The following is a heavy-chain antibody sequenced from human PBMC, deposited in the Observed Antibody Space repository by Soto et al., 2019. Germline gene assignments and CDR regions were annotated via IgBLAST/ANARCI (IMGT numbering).Heavy chain of an antibody. CDR3: ARDPPDCSGGSCHSPFDP. CDR1: GFTFSSYA. V-gene: IGHV3-30-3*01. Sequence: GGSLRLSCAASGFTFSSYAMHWVRQAPGKGLEWVAVISYDGSNKYYADSVKGRFTISRDNSKNTLYLQMNSLRAEDTAVYYCARDPPDCSGGSCHSPFDPWGQGTLVTVSS. CDR2: ISYDGSNK. D-gene: IGHD2-15*01. J-gene: IGHJ5*02.